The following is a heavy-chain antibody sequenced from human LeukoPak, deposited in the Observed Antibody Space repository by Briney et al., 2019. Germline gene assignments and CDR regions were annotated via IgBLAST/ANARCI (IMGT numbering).Heavy chain of an antibody. CDR2: IYTSGST. D-gene: IGHD3-22*01. V-gene: IGHV4-61*02. J-gene: IGHJ4*02. Sequence: SETLSLTCTVSGGSISSGSYYWSWIRQPAGKGLEWIGRIYTSGSTNYNPSLKSRVTISVDTSKNQFSLKLNSVTAADTAVYYCARVVDDSSGYYFDYWGQGTLVTVSS. CDR1: GGSISSGSYY. CDR3: ARVVDDSSGYYFDY.